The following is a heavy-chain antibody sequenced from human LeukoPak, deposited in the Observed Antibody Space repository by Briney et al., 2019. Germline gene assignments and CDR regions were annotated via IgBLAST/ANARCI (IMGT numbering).Heavy chain of an antibody. V-gene: IGHV4-34*01. CDR2: IHHSGST. Sequence: SETLSLTCAVYGGSLSGYYWSWIRQPPGKGLEWIGEIHHSGSTNYNASLKSRVTISVDTSKNQFSQKLSSVTAADTAVYYCARSGRYFETQWGQGTLVTVSS. CDR1: GGSLSGYY. D-gene: IGHD3-9*01. J-gene: IGHJ4*02. CDR3: ARSGRYFETQ.